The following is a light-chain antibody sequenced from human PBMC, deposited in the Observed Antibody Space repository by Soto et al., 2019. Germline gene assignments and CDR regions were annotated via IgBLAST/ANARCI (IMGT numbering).Light chain of an antibody. Sequence: QSVLTQPPSASGTPGQRVTISCSGSSSNIGTNTVNWYQLLPRTAPKLLIYSNDQRPSGVPDRFSGSKSGTSASLAISGLQSEDEADYYCAAWDDSLSGVVFGGGTQLTVL. CDR2: SND. J-gene: IGLJ2*01. CDR1: SSNIGTNT. CDR3: AAWDDSLSGVV. V-gene: IGLV1-44*01.